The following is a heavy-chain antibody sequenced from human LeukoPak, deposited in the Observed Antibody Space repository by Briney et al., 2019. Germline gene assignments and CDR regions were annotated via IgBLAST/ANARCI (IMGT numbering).Heavy chain of an antibody. CDR1: GYTFTSYG. Sequence: GASVTVSCRASGYTFTSYGISWVRQAPGQGLEWMGWISAYNGNTNYAQKLQGRVTMTTDTSTSTDYMELRSLRSDDTAVYYCAREYSGYNYYYYYGMDVWGQGTTVTVSS. D-gene: IGHD5-12*01. CDR2: ISAYNGNT. V-gene: IGHV1-18*01. J-gene: IGHJ6*02. CDR3: AREYSGYNYYYYYGMDV.